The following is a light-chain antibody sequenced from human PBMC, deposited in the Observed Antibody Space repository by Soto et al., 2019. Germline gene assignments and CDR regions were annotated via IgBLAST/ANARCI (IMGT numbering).Light chain of an antibody. Sequence: EIGLTQSQGTLSLSPGERATLSCRASQSVSSRYLAWYHQKPGQAPRLLIYGASTRASGIPDRFSGGGSGTDFTLAISRLEPEDFGVYYCQQYGSSSSYTFGQGTKLQIK. CDR1: QSVSSRY. CDR3: QQYGSSSSYT. CDR2: GAS. J-gene: IGKJ2*01. V-gene: IGKV3-20*01.